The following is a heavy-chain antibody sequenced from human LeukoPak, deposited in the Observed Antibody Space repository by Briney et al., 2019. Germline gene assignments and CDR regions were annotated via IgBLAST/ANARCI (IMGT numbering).Heavy chain of an antibody. D-gene: IGHD2-15*01. CDR2: IYTSGNT. Sequence: SETLSLTCTVSGGSISSYYWTWIRQPAGKGLEWIGRIYTSGNTGYNPSLKSRVTMSVDTSKNQFSLNLSSVTAADTAVYYCARADLRAAFFDYWGQGTLVTVSS. V-gene: IGHV4-4*07. CDR1: GGSISSYY. J-gene: IGHJ4*02. CDR3: ARADLRAAFFDY.